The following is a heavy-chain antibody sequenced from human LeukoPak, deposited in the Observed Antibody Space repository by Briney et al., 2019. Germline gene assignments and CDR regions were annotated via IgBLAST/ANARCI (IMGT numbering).Heavy chain of an antibody. CDR1: GGSLSTHH. D-gene: IGHD3-22*01. Sequence: SETLSLTCVVSGGSLSTHHWSWIRQSPGRGLEWIGYISDSGSTNYNPSLKSRVTISVDTSKNQFSLMLSSVTAADTAVYYCARGYDSSAYYPFNYWGQGTLVTASS. J-gene: IGHJ4*02. V-gene: IGHV4-59*11. CDR2: ISDSGST. CDR3: ARGYDSSAYYPFNY.